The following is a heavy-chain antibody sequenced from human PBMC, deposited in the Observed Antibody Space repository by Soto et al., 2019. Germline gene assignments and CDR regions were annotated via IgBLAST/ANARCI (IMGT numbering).Heavy chain of an antibody. CDR3: ARGTFRYCSSTSCYEDAFDI. D-gene: IGHD2-2*01. Sequence: QVQLVQSGAEVKKPGSSVKVSCKASGGTFSSYAISWVRQAPGQGLERMGGIIPIFGTANYAQKFQGRVTITADESTSTAYMELSSLRSEDTAVYYCARGTFRYCSSTSCYEDAFDIWGQGTMVTVSS. V-gene: IGHV1-69*01. CDR1: GGTFSSYA. J-gene: IGHJ3*02. CDR2: IIPIFGTA.